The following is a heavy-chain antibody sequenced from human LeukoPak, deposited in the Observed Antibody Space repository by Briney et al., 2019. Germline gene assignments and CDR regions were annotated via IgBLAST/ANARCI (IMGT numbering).Heavy chain of an antibody. CDR3: AAESIYYDSSGYYSR. J-gene: IGHJ4*01. CDR2: ISSSSSYT. CDR1: GFTFSDYY. D-gene: IGHD3-22*01. V-gene: IGHV3-11*05. Sequence: NSGGSLRLSCAASGFTFSDYYMSWIRQAPGKGLEWVSYISSSSSYTNYADSVKGRFTISRDNAKNSLYLQMNSLRAEDTAVYYCAAESIYYDSSGYYSRWGHGTLVTVSS.